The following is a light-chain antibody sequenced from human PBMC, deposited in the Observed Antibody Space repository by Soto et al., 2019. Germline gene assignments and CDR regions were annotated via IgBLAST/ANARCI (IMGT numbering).Light chain of an antibody. V-gene: IGLV2-14*01. CDR3: ISYTSDDVRYV. CDR2: EVS. CDR1: NSDVGIYDF. J-gene: IGLJ1*01. Sequence: QSALTQPASVSGTPGQSITISCNGSNSDVGIYDFVSWYQHHPGRAPKLIVSEVSHRPSGVSNRFSGSKSGNTASLTISGLQSEDEADYYCISYTSDDVRYVFGTGTKLTVL.